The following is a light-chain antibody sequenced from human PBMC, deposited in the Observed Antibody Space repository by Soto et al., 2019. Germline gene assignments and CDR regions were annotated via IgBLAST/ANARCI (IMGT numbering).Light chain of an antibody. J-gene: IGLJ1*01. V-gene: IGLV2-11*01. Sequence: QSALTQPRSVSGSPGQSVTISCTGTSSDVGGYNYVSWYQQHPGKAPKLMIYDVSKRPSGVPDRFSGSKSGNTASLTISGLQAEDEADYCCCSYAGSYTVYVFGSGTKLTVL. CDR3: CSYAGSYTVYV. CDR2: DVS. CDR1: SSDVGGYNY.